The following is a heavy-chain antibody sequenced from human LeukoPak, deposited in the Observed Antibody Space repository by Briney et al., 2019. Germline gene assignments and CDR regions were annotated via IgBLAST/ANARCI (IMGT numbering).Heavy chain of an antibody. D-gene: IGHD3-22*01. V-gene: IGHV3-48*03. CDR3: AGYDSSGYYYEERLD. J-gene: IGHJ4*02. CDR2: ISSSGSTI. CDR1: GFTFSSYK. Sequence: QPGGSLRLSCAASGFTFSSYKMNWVRQAPGKGLEWVSYISSSGSTIYYADSVKGRFTISRDNAKNSLYLQMNSLRAEDTAVYYCAGYDSSGYYYEERLDWGQGTLVTVSS.